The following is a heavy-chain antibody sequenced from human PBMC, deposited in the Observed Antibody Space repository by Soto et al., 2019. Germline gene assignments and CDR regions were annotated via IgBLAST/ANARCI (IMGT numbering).Heavy chain of an antibody. J-gene: IGHJ4*02. Sequence: SETLSLTCTVSGGSISSGGYYWSWIRQHPGKGLEWIGYIYYSGSTYYNPSLKSRVTISVDTSKNQFSLKLSSVTAADTAVYFWARGEERVAKPSGYWGQGSLLTLSA. CDR2: IYYSGST. D-gene: IGHD2-15*01. CDR3: ARGEERVAKPSGY. CDR1: GGSISSGGYY. V-gene: IGHV4-31*03.